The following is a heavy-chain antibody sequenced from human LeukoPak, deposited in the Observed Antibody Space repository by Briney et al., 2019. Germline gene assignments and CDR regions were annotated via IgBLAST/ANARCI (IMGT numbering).Heavy chain of an antibody. CDR1: GFTFSSYS. J-gene: IGHJ6*03. CDR3: ARSGPGGRVGIHYYYMDV. CDR2: ISSSSSTI. D-gene: IGHD1-1*01. Sequence: TGGSPRLSCAASGFTFSSYSMNWVRQAPGKGLEWVSYISSSSSTIYYADSVKGRFTISRDNAKNSLYLQMNSLRAEDTALYHCARSGPGGRVGIHYYYMDVWGKGTTVTVSS. V-gene: IGHV3-48*04.